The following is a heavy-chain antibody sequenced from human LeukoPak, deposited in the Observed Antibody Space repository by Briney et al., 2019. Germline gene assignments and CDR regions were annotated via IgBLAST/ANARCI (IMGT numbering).Heavy chain of an antibody. D-gene: IGHD4/OR15-4a*01. V-gene: IGHV3-30*03. Sequence: PGGSLRLSCAASGFTFSLYGMHWVRQAPGKGLEWVAVVSYDGTNKFYADSVKGRFTISRDGSKNTLYLQMNSLGVADTAVYYCAREVGTSRAGLAWFELWGQGTMVTVSS. CDR3: AREVGTSRAGLAWFEL. J-gene: IGHJ3*01. CDR2: VSYDGTNK. CDR1: GFTFSLYG.